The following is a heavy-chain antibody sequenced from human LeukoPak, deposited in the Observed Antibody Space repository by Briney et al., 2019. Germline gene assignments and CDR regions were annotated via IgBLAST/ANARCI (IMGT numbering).Heavy chain of an antibody. CDR3: AGPTARYYYYMDV. Sequence: ASVKVSCKASGYTFTGYYMHWVRQAPGQGLEWMGWINPNSGGTNYAQKFQGRVTMTRDTSISTAYMELSRLRSDDTAVYYCAGPTARYYYYMDVWGKGTTVTVSS. D-gene: IGHD4-17*01. V-gene: IGHV1-2*02. J-gene: IGHJ6*03. CDR2: INPNSGGT. CDR1: GYTFTGYY.